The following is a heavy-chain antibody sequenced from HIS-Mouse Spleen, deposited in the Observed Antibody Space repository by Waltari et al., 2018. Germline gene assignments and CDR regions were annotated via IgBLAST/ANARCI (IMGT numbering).Heavy chain of an antibody. CDR3: AREIPYSSSWYDWYFDL. V-gene: IGHV4-39*07. CDR1: GGSISSRGSY. D-gene: IGHD6-13*01. J-gene: IGHJ2*01. CDR2: IYYSGST. Sequence: QLQLQESGQGLVKPSETLSLPCTVPGGSISSRGSYWAWIRQPPGKGLEWIGSIYYSGSTYYNPSLKSRVTISVDTSKNQFSLKLSSVTAADTAVYYCAREIPYSSSWYDWYFDLWGRGTLVTVSS.